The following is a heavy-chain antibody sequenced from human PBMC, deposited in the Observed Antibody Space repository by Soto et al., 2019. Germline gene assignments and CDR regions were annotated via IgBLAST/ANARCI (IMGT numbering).Heavy chain of an antibody. CDR1: GFTFSSYS. D-gene: IGHD2-2*01. CDR3: AKVLRVSRKYQLHDAFDI. CDR2: ISSSGSST. J-gene: IGHJ3*02. V-gene: IGHV3-23*01. Sequence: GGSLRLSCAASGFTFSSYSMNWVRQAPGKGLEWVSSISSSGSSTYYADSVKGRFTISRDNSKNTLYLQMNSLRAEDTAVYYCAKVLRVSRKYQLHDAFDIWGQGTMVTVSS.